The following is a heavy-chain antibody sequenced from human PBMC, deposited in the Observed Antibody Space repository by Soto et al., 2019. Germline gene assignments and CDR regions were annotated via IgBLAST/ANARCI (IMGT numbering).Heavy chain of an antibody. J-gene: IGHJ4*02. CDR3: ARLVSEFNGHKTTYYFDY. D-gene: IGHD2-8*01. CDR2: MFYSGVA. CDR1: GGFLSKFY. Sequence: QVQLQESGPGLVEPSETLSLTCTVSGGFLSKFYWSWVRQTPEGGLEWIGYMFYSGVANYDPALKSRAAISLDMSKNQFSLKLSSVTAADTAVYYCARLVSEFNGHKTTYYFDYWGRGTLVTVSS. V-gene: IGHV4-59*01.